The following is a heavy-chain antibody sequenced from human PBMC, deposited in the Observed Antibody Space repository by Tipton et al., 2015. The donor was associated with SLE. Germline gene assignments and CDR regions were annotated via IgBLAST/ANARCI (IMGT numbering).Heavy chain of an antibody. D-gene: IGHD6-19*01. V-gene: IGHV4-59*01. CDR1: GGSFGDYY. CDR2: IYYSGST. J-gene: IGHJ3*02. Sequence: TLSLTCAVYGGSFGDYYWSWIRQPPGKGLEWIGYIYYSGSTNYNPSLKSRVTISVDTSKNQFSLKLSSVTAADTAVYYCARASGYSSGWYAAFDIWGQGTMVTVSS. CDR3: ARASGYSSGWYAAFDI.